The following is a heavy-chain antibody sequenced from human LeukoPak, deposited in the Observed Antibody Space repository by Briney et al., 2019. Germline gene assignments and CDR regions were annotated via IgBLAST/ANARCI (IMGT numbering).Heavy chain of an antibody. CDR2: TSNSGVST. J-gene: IGHJ4*02. CDR3: AKKIVVAGTGGFDY. Sequence: GGSLRLSCAASGFTFSSYAMSWVRQAPGKGLEWVSSTSNSGVSTYYADSVKGRFTISRDNSKNTLYLQMSSLRAEDTAIYYCAKKIVVAGTGGFDYWGQGTLVTVSS. CDR1: GFTFSSYA. V-gene: IGHV3-23*01. D-gene: IGHD6-19*01.